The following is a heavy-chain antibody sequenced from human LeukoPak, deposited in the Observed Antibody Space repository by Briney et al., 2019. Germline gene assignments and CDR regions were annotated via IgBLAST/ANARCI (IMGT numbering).Heavy chain of an antibody. D-gene: IGHD3-10*01. CDR1: GGSFSGYY. Sequence: SETLSLTCAVYGGSFSGYYWSWIRQPPGKGLEWIGEINHSGSTNYNPSLKSGVTISVDTSKNQFSLKLSSVTAADTAVYYCARLMETSGSYSPFDYWGQGTLVTVSS. J-gene: IGHJ4*02. V-gene: IGHV4-34*01. CDR2: INHSGST. CDR3: ARLMETSGSYSPFDY.